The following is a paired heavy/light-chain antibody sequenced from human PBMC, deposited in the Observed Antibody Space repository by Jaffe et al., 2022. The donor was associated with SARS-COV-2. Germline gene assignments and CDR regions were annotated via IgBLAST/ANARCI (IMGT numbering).Heavy chain of an antibody. V-gene: IGHV7-4-1*02. CDR3: ARRLVVSTPGDYYFYMDV. CDR2: INTNDGTP. D-gene: IGHD2-8*02. CDR1: GYSLGTYA. J-gene: IGHJ6*03. Sequence: QVKLVQSGSELKKPGASVKISCKASGYSLGTYAMNWLRQAPGQGLEWMGWINTNDGTPTYAQGFRGRFAFSLDTAVNTAYLQISGLEAEDSAVYYCARRLVVSTPGDYYFYMDVWGKGTAVTVSS.
Light chain of an antibody. Sequence: QSVLTQAPSASGTPGQRVIISCSGSSSNIGSNPVSWFQHLPGTAPNIFVFRDNQRPSGVPDRFSGSKSGTSASLAVSGLRSEDEADYYCAAWDNSLNGYVFGTGTRVTVL. CDR2: RDN. CDR1: SSNIGSNP. CDR3: AAWDNSLNGYV. J-gene: IGLJ1*01. V-gene: IGLV1-47*01.